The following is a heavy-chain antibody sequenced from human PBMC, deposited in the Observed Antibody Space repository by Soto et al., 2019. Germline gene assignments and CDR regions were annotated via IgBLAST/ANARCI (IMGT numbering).Heavy chain of an antibody. J-gene: IGHJ3*02. CDR1: GDSVSSTNW. Sequence: QVQLQESGPGLVKPSETLSLTCVVSGDSVSSTNWWTWVRRPPGKGLEWIAEIYHDENTNYNPSLQSRVTISIDKSKNQFSLTVSSVTAADTAIYYCARVRSDGWFWAFDMWGQGTMVTVSS. CDR2: IYHDENT. V-gene: IGHV4-4*02. CDR3: ARVRSDGWFWAFDM. D-gene: IGHD6-19*01.